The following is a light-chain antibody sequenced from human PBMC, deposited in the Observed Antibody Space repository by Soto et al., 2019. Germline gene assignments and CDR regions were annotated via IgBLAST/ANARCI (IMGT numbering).Light chain of an antibody. CDR2: DVS. V-gene: IGLV2-14*03. CDR1: SSDVGGYNY. CDR3: SSYRASSTTHDL. Sequence: QSALTQPASLSGSPGQSITISCTGTSSDVGGYNYVSWYQQHPGKAPKLMIYDVSNRPSGVSNRFSGSNSGNTASLTISGLQAEDEADYYCSSYRASSTTHDLFGTGTKVTVL. J-gene: IGLJ1*01.